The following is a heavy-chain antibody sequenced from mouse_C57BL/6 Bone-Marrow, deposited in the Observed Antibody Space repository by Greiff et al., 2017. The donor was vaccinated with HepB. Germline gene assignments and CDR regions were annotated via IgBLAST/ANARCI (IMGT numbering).Heavy chain of an antibody. D-gene: IGHD1-3*01. J-gene: IGHJ1*03. CDR2: IYPGSGST. CDR1: GYTFTSYW. Sequence: LVESGAELVKPGASVKMSCKASGYTFTSYWLTWVKQRPGHGLEWIGDIYPGSGSTNYNEKFESKATLTVDTSSSTAYMQLSSLTSEDAAVYYCARDPGVDWYFDVWGTGTTVTVSA. CDR3: ARDPGVDWYFDV. V-gene: IGHV1-55*01.